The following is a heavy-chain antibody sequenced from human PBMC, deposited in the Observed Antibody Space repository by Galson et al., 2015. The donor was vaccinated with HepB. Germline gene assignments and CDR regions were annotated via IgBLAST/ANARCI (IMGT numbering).Heavy chain of an antibody. J-gene: IGHJ5*02. Sequence: LRLSCAASGFTVSSNYMSWVRQAPGKGLEWVSVIYSGGSTNYADSVKGRFTISRDNAKNSLYLQMNSLRAEDTAVYYCARDFRIVGATYNWFDPWGQGTLVTVSS. CDR3: ARDFRIVGATYNWFDP. D-gene: IGHD1-26*01. CDR2: IYSGGST. CDR1: GFTVSSNY. V-gene: IGHV3-53*01.